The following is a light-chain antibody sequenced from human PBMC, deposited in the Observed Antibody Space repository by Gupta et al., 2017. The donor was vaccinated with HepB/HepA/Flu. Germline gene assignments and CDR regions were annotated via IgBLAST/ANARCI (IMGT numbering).Light chain of an antibody. V-gene: IGKV4-1*01. Sequence: DIAMTQSPESLSVSLGVRTTSNCKSSQSVLYSSNNKNYLAWYQQKPGQPPKLLIYWASTRESGVPDRFSGSGSGTDFTLTISSLQAEDVAVYYCQQYYSTPCSFGQGTKLEIK. CDR3: QQYYSTPCS. CDR1: QSVLYSSNNKNY. J-gene: IGKJ2*04. CDR2: WAS.